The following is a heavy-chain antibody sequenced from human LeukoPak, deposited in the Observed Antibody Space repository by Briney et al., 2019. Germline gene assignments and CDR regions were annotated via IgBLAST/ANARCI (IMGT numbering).Heavy chain of an antibody. CDR2: ISSSGSTI. V-gene: IGHV3-48*03. CDR3: AELGITMIGGV. D-gene: IGHD3-10*02. CDR1: GFTFSSYE. Sequence: GGSLRLSCAASGFTFSSYEMNWVRRAPGKGLEWVSYISSSGSTIYYADSVKGRFTISRDNAKNSLYLQMNSLRAEDTAVYYCAELGITMIGGVWGKGTTVTISS. J-gene: IGHJ6*04.